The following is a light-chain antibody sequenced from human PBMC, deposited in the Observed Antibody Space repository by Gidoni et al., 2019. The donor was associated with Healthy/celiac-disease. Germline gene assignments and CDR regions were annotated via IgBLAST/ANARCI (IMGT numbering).Light chain of an antibody. CDR2: AAS. CDR3: QQSYSTPRWT. Sequence: DIQMTQSTSSLSASVGDRVTITCRGIQSNSSYLNLYQQKPGKAPKLLIYAASSLQSESPSRFSCSGSGTDFTLTISSLQPEAFATYYCQQSYSTPRWTFGPGTKVEIK. CDR1: QSNSSY. V-gene: IGKV1-39*01. J-gene: IGKJ1*01.